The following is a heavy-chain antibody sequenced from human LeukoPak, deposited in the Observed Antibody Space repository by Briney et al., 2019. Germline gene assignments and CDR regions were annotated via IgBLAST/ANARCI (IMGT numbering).Heavy chain of an antibody. J-gene: IGHJ4*02. CDR3: ARVEMENYYDSSGRYLF. V-gene: IGHV1-18*01. CDR2: ISAYNGNT. D-gene: IGHD3-22*01. Sequence: ASVKVSCKASGYTFTSYGISWVRQAPGQGLEWMGWISAYNGNTNYAQKLQGRVTMTTDTSTSTAYMELRSLRSDDTAVYYCARVEMENYYDSSGRYLFWGQGTLVTVSS. CDR1: GYTFTSYG.